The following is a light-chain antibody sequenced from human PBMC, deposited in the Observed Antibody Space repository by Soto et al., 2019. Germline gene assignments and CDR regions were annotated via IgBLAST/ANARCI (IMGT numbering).Light chain of an antibody. J-gene: IGKJ4*01. Sequence: EIVMTQSPATLSVSPGERVTLSCRASQSVSRFLAWYQQRPGQAPRLLIYDTSTRATGVPARFSGSGSGTEFTLSIARLEPEDFAMYYCQQYGSTPLTFGGGTKVEIK. CDR1: QSVSRF. CDR2: DTS. V-gene: IGKV3-15*01. CDR3: QQYGSTPLT.